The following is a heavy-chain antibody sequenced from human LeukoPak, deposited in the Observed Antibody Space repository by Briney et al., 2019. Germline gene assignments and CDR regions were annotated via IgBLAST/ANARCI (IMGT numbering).Heavy chain of an antibody. J-gene: IGHJ4*02. CDR2: INHSGST. V-gene: IGHV4-34*01. CDR1: GGHFSAYY. Sequence: SETLSLTCAVYGGHFSAYYWNWIRQSPGKGLEWIGEINHSGSTNYNPSLKSRVTISGDPSKNQFSLKVSSVTAADSAAYYCASSGIAVAGPSYYFDYWGQGTLVTVPS. D-gene: IGHD6-19*01. CDR3: ASSGIAVAGPSYYFDY.